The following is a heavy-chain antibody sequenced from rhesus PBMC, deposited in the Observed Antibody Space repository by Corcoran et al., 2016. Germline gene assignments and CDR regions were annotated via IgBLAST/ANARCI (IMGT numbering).Heavy chain of an antibody. CDR2: ISGSGGGT. Sequence: QLQLQESGPGLVKPSETLSLTCAVSGGSISSNYWSWIRQPPGKGLVWIGRISGSGGGTDHNPPLKSRVHILTDTSKNQFSLKLSSVTAADTAVYYCAREIGVLVVVAIDFWGQGLRVTVSS. CDR3: AREIGVLVVVAIDF. J-gene: IGHJ3*01. CDR1: GGSISSNY. D-gene: IGHD2-21*01. V-gene: IGHV4-173*01.